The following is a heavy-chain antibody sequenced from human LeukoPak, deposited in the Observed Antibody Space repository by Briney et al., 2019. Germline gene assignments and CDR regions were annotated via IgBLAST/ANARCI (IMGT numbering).Heavy chain of an antibody. J-gene: IGHJ4*02. CDR1: GFTFSSYA. CDR2: ISYDGSNK. V-gene: IGHV3-30-3*01. Sequence: GGSLRLSCAASGFTFSSYAMHWVRQAPGKGLEWVAVISYDGSNKYYADSVKGRFTISRDNSKNTLYLQMDSLRSEDTAVYYCATSSAMVRGPIDYWGQGTLVTVSS. CDR3: ATSSAMVRGPIDY. D-gene: IGHD5-18*01.